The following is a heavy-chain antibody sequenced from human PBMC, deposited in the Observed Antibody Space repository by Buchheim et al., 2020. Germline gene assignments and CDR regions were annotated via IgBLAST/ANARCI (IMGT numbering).Heavy chain of an antibody. D-gene: IGHD3-9*01. CDR2: IHTAAYNSDT. V-gene: IGHV3-23*05. CDR1: GFTFSNYA. J-gene: IGHJ5*02. CDR3: ARLPTGFPNWVGP. Sequence: QLLESGGDLVYPGGSLRLSCTASGFTFSNYAMTWVRQAPGKGLEWVSAIHTAAYNSDTYYADSVKGRLTISRDNSENRFYLQMNSLRPEDTGVYYCARLPTGFPNWVGPWGHGTL.